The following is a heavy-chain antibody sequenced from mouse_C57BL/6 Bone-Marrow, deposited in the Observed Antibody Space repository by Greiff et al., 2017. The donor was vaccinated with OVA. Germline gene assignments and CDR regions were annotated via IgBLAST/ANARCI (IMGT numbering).Heavy chain of an antibody. CDR3: ARVGYYVDYYAMDY. J-gene: IGHJ4*01. CDR2: INPNNGGT. CDR1: GYTFTDYN. Sequence: VQLQQSGPELVKPGASVTIPCKASGYTFTDYNMDWVKQSHGKSLEWIGDINPNNGGTIYNQKFKGKATLTVDKSSSTAYMELRSLTSEDTAVYYCARVGYYVDYYAMDYWGQGTSVTVSS. V-gene: IGHV1-18*01. D-gene: IGHD2-3*01.